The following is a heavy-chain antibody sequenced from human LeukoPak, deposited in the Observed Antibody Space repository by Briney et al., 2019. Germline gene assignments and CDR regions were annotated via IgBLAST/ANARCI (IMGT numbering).Heavy chain of an antibody. CDR3: ARYHTAAGINWFDP. D-gene: IGHD6-13*01. Sequence: GGSLRLSCAASGFTFSSYWMSWVRQAPGKGLEGVANIKQDGSEKYYVDSVKGRFTISRDNAKNSLYLQMDSLRAEDTAVYYCARYHTAAGINWFDPWGQGTLVTVSS. CDR1: GFTFSSYW. V-gene: IGHV3-7*01. J-gene: IGHJ5*02. CDR2: IKQDGSEK.